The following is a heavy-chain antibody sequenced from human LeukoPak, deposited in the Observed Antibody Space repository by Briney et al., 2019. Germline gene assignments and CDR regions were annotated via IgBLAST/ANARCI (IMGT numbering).Heavy chain of an antibody. D-gene: IGHD2/OR15-2a*01. CDR2: IYYSGST. V-gene: IGHV4-59*01. CDR3: ARDNNGMDV. Sequence: NPSETLSLTCAVYGGSFSGYYWSWIRQPPGKGLEWIGYIYYSGSTNYNPSLKSRVTISVDTSKNQFSLKLSSVTAADTAVYYCARDNNGMDVWGQGTTVTVSS. J-gene: IGHJ6*02. CDR1: GGSFSGYY.